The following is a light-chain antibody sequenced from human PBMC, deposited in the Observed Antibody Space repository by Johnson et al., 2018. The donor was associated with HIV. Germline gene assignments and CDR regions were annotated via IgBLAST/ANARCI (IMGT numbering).Light chain of an antibody. CDR3: GTWDSSQVV. Sequence: QSVLTQPPSVSAAPGQKVTISCSGSSSNIGNNYVSWYQQLPGTAPKLLIYENNKRPSGIPDRFSGSKSGTSATLGITGLQTGDEADYYGGTWDSSQVVFGTRTKVTGL. J-gene: IGLJ1*01. CDR1: SSNIGNNY. CDR2: ENN. V-gene: IGLV1-51*02.